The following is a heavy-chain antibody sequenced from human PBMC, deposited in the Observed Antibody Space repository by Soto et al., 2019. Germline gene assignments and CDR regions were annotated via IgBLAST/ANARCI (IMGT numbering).Heavy chain of an antibody. CDR1: GFTLSGYA. V-gene: IGHV3-64*01. J-gene: IGHJ6*03. D-gene: IGHD6-6*01. CDR2: ISSNGVGT. CDR3: ARRARPDFYYMDV. Sequence: EVQLAESGGGLAQPGGSLRLSCAASGFTLSGYAMDWVRQAPGKGLEYVSGISSNGVGTYYANSVQGRFTISRDNSKNTVYLQMGRLRREDMAVYYCARRARPDFYYMDVWGKGTTVTVSS.